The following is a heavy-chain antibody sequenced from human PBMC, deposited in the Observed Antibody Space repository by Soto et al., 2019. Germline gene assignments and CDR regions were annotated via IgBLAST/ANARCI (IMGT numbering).Heavy chain of an antibody. J-gene: IGHJ5*02. CDR3: ARDTTAGPYKWFDP. V-gene: IGHV4-59*01. CDR2: IYYSGST. CDR1: GGSISSYY. Sequence: QVQLQESGPGLVKPSETLSLTCTVAGGSISSYYWSWIRQPPGKGLEWIGYIYYSGSTNYNPSLRSRVTISVDTSKNQFSLKLSSVTAADTAVYYCARDTTAGPYKWFDPWGQGTLVTVSS. D-gene: IGHD4-4*01.